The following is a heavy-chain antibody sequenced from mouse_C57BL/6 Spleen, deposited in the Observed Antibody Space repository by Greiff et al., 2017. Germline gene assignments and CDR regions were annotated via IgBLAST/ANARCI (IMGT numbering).Heavy chain of an antibody. CDR2: INPSNGGT. CDR3: ARDYGSSSYWYFDV. J-gene: IGHJ1*03. CDR1: GYTFTSYW. D-gene: IGHD1-1*01. V-gene: IGHV1-53*01. Sequence: QVQLQQPGTELVKPGASVKLSCKASGYTFTSYWMHWVKQRPGQGLEWIGNINPSNGGTNYNEKFKSKATLTVDKSSSTAYMQLSSLTSEDSAVDYCARDYGSSSYWYFDVWGTGTTVTVSS.